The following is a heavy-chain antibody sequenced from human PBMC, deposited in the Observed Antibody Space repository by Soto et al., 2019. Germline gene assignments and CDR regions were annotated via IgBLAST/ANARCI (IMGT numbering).Heavy chain of an antibody. CDR1: GYIFATYW. D-gene: IGHD2-15*01. CDR3: AKDFPEPYCSGGSCYPGPFDY. Sequence: GESLKISCRTSGYIFATYWIGWVRQTPEKGLEWMGLIYPADSDFRYNPSFQGQVTISSNNSITTAYLHWNSLKASDTAVYYCAKDFPEPYCSGGSCYPGPFDYWGQGTLVTVSS. V-gene: IGHV5-51*01. CDR2: IYPADSDF. J-gene: IGHJ4*02.